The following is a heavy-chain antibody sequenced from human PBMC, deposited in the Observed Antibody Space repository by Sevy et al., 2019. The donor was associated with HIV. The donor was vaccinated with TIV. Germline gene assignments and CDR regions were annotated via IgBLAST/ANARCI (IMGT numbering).Heavy chain of an antibody. CDR2: ISHDGINE. D-gene: IGHD1-26*01. CDR3: ANAYSGSYSHSYLYALDV. Sequence: GGSLRLSCAASGFTFSTHALHWVRQAPGKGLDWVALISHDGINEYYADSVKGRFTISRDNSKNTVYLEMNSLRNEDTAIYFCANAYSGSYSHSYLYALDVWGQGTTVTVSS. CDR1: GFTFSTHA. J-gene: IGHJ6*02. V-gene: IGHV3-30*04.